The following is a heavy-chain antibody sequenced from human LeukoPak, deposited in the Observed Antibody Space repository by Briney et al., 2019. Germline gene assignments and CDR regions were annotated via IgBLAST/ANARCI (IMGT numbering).Heavy chain of an antibody. CDR3: ARAMRSGYDY. D-gene: IGHD5-12*01. J-gene: IGHJ4*02. CDR1: GFTFSNYG. V-gene: IGHV3-48*02. CDR2: IGSSSSPI. Sequence: VGSLRLSCAASGFTFSNYGMNWVRQAPGKGLEWVSYIGSSSSPIYYADSVKGRFTISRDNAKNSLYLQMNSLRDEDTAVYYCARAMRSGYDYWGQGTLVTVSS.